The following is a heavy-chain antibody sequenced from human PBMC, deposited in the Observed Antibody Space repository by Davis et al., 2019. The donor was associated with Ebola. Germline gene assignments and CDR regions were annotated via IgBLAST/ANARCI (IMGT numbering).Heavy chain of an antibody. CDR2: ISGSGGST. J-gene: IGHJ6*02. CDR3: AKGGIVVVPAAMDYYYYGMDV. Sequence: GGSLRLSCAASGLTFSSYAMSWVRQAPGKGLEWVSAISGSGGSTYYADSVKGRFTISRDNSKNTLYLQMNSLRAEDTAVYYCAKGGIVVVPAAMDYYYYGMDVWGQGTTVTVSS. D-gene: IGHD2-2*01. V-gene: IGHV3-23*01. CDR1: GLTFSSYA.